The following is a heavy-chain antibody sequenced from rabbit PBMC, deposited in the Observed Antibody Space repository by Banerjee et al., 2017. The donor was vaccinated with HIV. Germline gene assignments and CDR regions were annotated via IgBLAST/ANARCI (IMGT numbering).Heavy chain of an antibody. CDR3: ARDLAGVIGWNFNL. V-gene: IGHV1S45*01. D-gene: IGHD4-1*01. CDR2: IAAGSSGST. CDR1: GFDFSSNA. J-gene: IGHJ4*01. Sequence: QEQLEESGGDLVKPEGSLTLTCKASGFDFSSNAMCWVRQAPGKGLEWIACIAAGSSGSTYYASWAKGRFTISKTSSTTVTLQMTSLTAADTATYLCARDLAGVIGWNFNLWGPGTLVTVS.